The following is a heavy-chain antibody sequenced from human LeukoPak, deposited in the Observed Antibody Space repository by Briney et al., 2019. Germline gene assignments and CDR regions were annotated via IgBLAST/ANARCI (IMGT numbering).Heavy chain of an antibody. D-gene: IGHD3-22*01. CDR2: INPRSGGT. CDR1: GYTFTGYL. J-gene: IGHJ4*02. CDR3: ARETGWRDYYDSSGYLEH. Sequence: ASVKVSCKASGYTFTGYLMHWVRQAPGQGPEWMGWINPRSGGTNYAQNFQGRVTMTRDTSISTAYMELSRLVSDDTAVYYCARETGWRDYYDSSGYLEHWGQGTLVTVSS. V-gene: IGHV1-2*02.